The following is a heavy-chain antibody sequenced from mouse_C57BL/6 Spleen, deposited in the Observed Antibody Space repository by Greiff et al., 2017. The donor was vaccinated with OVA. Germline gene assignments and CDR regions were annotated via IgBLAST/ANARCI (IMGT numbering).Heavy chain of an antibody. CDR1: GYSITSGYY. V-gene: IGHV3-6*01. J-gene: IGHJ3*01. CDR2: ISYDGSN. Sequence: EVKVEESGPGLVKPSQSLSLTCSVTGYSITSGYYWNWIRQFPGNKLEWMGYISYDGSNNYNPSLKNRISITRDTSKNQFFLKWNSVATEDTAAYYCARGGAQAAWFAYWGQGTLVTVSA. CDR3: ARGGAQAAWFAY. D-gene: IGHD3-2*02.